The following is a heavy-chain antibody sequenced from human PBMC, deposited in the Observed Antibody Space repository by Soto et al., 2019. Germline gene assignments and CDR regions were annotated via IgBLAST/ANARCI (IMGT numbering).Heavy chain of an antibody. CDR1: GFTFSSYA. Sequence: GGSLRLSCAASGFTFSSYALHWVRQAPGKGLEWVAVISYDGSNKYYADSVKGRFTISRDNSKNTLYLQMNSLRAEDTAVYYCARDMRGAMIVGVTLLFDYWGQGT. CDR3: ARDMRGAMIVGVTLLFDY. CDR2: ISYDGSNK. J-gene: IGHJ4*02. D-gene: IGHD3-22*01. V-gene: IGHV3-30-3*01.